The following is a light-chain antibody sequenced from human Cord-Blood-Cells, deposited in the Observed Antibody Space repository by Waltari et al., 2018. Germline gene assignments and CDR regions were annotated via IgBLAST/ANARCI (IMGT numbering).Light chain of an antibody. CDR2: DNN. CDR3: GTWDSSLSAYV. J-gene: IGLJ1*01. CDR1: SPNIGNNY. Sequence: QSVLTQPPSVSAAPAQKVTISCSGSSPNIGNNYLSWYQQPPGTAPKLLIYDNNKRPSGIPDRFSGSKSGTSATLGITGLQTGDEADYYCGTWDSSLSAYVFGTGTKVTVL. V-gene: IGLV1-51*01.